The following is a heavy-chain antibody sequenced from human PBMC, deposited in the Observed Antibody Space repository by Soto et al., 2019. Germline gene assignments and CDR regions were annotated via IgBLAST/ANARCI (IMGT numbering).Heavy chain of an antibody. CDR3: ARSDCTSTSCYVVWFDP. CDR1: GFSFNNYG. J-gene: IGHJ5*02. V-gene: IGHV3-21*01. D-gene: IGHD2-2*01. Sequence: EVQLVESGGGLVKPGGSLRLSCAASGFSFNNYGMNWVRQAPGKGLEWVSPISSSSSYISYADSVKGRFTISRDNAKNSVYLQMSSLRAEDTAVYYCARSDCTSTSCYVVWFDPWGQGTLVTVSS. CDR2: ISSSSSYI.